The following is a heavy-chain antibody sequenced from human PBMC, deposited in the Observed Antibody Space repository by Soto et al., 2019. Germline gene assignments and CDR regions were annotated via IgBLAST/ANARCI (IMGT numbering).Heavy chain of an antibody. Sequence: ASVKVSCKASGYTFTGYYMHWVRQAPGQGLEWMGWINPNSGGTNYAQKFQGWVTMTRDTSISTAYMELSRLRSDDTAVYYCARAGGGNSDFWSGYYSFGYMDVWGKGTTVTVSS. J-gene: IGHJ6*03. CDR3: ARAGGGNSDFWSGYYSFGYMDV. CDR1: GYTFTGYY. D-gene: IGHD3-3*01. V-gene: IGHV1-2*04. CDR2: INPNSGGT.